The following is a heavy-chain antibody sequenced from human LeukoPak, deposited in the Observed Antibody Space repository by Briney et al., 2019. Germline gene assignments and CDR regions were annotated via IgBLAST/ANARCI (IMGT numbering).Heavy chain of an antibody. D-gene: IGHD2/OR15-2a*01. Sequence: GGSLRLSCAASGLTVSRNYMSWVRQAPGKGLEWISYIAGGGDTIYYADSVKGRFTISRDNAKNSLYLQMNSLRADDTAVYYCARERTTIVSGTTIGAYWGQGTLVTVSS. CDR2: IAGGGDTI. V-gene: IGHV3-48*03. J-gene: IGHJ4*02. CDR1: GLTVSRNY. CDR3: ARERTTIVSGTTIGAY.